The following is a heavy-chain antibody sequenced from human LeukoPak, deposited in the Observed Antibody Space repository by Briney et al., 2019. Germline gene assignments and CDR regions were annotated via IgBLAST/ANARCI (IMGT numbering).Heavy chain of an antibody. V-gene: IGHV1-46*01. CDR3: ARDLGTRDGYNPPNLFDN. CDR1: GYTFTSNY. J-gene: IGHJ4*02. CDR2: ISPSGGST. Sequence: ASVKVSCKAFGYTFTSNYMHWVRQAPGQGPEWMGVISPSGGSTTYAQKFQGRVTLTADESTSTAYMELSSLRSDDTAVYYCARDLGTRDGYNPPNLFDNWGQGTLVTVSS. D-gene: IGHD5-24*01.